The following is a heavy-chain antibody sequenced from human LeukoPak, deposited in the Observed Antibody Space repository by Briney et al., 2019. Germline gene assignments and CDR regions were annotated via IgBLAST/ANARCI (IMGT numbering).Heavy chain of an antibody. CDR3: ARRLRFFLNWFDP. Sequence: SETLSLTCTVSGGSISSSSDYWGWIRPPPGQGLEWVGTIYNTGDTYYNPSLKGRVTISVDTSKNQFSLKLSSVAAADTAVYYCARRLRFFLNWFDPWGQGTLVTVSS. D-gene: IGHD3-3*01. CDR2: IYNTGDT. J-gene: IGHJ5*02. CDR1: GGSISSSSDY. V-gene: IGHV4-39*01.